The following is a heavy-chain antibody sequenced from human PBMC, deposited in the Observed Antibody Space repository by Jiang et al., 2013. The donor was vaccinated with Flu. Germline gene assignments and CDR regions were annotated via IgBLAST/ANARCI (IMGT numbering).Heavy chain of an antibody. CDR1: GGTFHSYT. CDR2: IIPVIGVT. Sequence: KPGSSVKVSCKASGGTFHSYTINWVRQAPGQGPEWVGRIIPVIGVTSYAQEFQGRVTITADKSTSTVYMEMSSLRSDDTAVYFCARATCGGDCYSGGLAYFYFDYWGPGTLVTASS. CDR3: ARATCGGDCYSGGLAYFYFDY. J-gene: IGHJ4*02. V-gene: IGHV1-69*02. D-gene: IGHD2-21*02.